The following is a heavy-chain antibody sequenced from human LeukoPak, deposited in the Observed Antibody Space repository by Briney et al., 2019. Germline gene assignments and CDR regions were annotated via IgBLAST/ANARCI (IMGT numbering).Heavy chain of an antibody. J-gene: IGHJ2*01. V-gene: IGHV3-30*02. CDR3: VRKMGVAGWYFDL. CDR2: IHYDGSYV. D-gene: IGHD6-19*01. CDR1: AFALSSQY. Sequence: GGSLRLSCAASAFALSSQYMHWVRQSPGKGLDWVIFIHYDGSYVNYGASARGRFTISRDNSENTLYLQMNSLRADDTGVYYCVRKMGVAGWYFDLWGRGSLVTVSS.